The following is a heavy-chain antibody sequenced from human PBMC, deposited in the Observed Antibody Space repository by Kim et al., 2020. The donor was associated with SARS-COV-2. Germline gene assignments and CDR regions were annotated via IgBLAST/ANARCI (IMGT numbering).Heavy chain of an antibody. Sequence: SETLSLTCAVYGGSFSGYYWSWIRQPPGKGLEWIGEINHSGSTNYNPSLKSRVTISVDTSKNQFSLKLSSVTAADTAVYYCARGGGAAAGSHWGQGTLVTVSS. CDR2: INHSGST. CDR3: ARGGGAAAGSH. V-gene: IGHV4-34*01. CDR1: GGSFSGYY. D-gene: IGHD6-13*01. J-gene: IGHJ4*02.